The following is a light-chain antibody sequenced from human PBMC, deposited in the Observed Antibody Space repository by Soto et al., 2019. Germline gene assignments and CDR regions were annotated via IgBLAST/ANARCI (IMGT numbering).Light chain of an antibody. J-gene: IGKJ4*02. CDR2: GAS. V-gene: IGKV3-15*01. CDR1: RDVSTN. CDR3: QQYNDWPPLT. Sequence: ETVMTQSPDTLSVSPGESATLSCRASRDVSTNLAWFHQKPGQTPRLVLYGASKRAAGIPARFSGSGSGTHFTLTISSLQSEDFGVYYCQQYNDWPPLTFGGGTKVDIK.